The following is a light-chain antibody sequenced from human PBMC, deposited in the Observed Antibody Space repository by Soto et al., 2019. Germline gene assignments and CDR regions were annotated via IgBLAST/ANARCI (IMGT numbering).Light chain of an antibody. J-gene: IGLJ1*01. CDR1: SSDVGGYNY. CDR2: DVS. V-gene: IGLV2-14*01. CDR3: SSYTSSSSYV. Sequence: QSVLTQPASVSGSPGQSIPIFCTGTSSDVGGYNYVSWYQQHPGKAPKLMIYDVSNRPSGVSNRFSGSKSGNTASLTISGLQAEDEADYYCSSYTSSSSYVFGTGTKVTVL.